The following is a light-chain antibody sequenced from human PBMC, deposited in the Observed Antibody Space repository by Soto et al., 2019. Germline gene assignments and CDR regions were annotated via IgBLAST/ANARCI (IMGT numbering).Light chain of an antibody. CDR1: SSNIGSNY. Sequence: QLVLTQPPSASGTPGQRVTISCSGSSSNIGSNYVYWYQQLPGTAPKLLIYRNNQRPSGVPDRFSGSKSGTSASLAISGLRSEDEADYYCAAWDDSLSDNYVFGTGTKVTVL. CDR3: AAWDDSLSDNYV. V-gene: IGLV1-47*01. CDR2: RNN. J-gene: IGLJ1*01.